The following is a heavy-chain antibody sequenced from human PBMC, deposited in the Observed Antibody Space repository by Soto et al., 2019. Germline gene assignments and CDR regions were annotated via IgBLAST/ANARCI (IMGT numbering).Heavy chain of an antibody. V-gene: IGHV3-23*01. D-gene: IGHD5-18*01. CDR2: ISGSGGST. J-gene: IGHJ3*02. Sequence: EVQLLESGGGLVQPGGSLRLSCAASGFTFSSYAMSWVRQAPGKGLEWVSAISGSGGSTYYADSVKGRFTISRDNSKNTLYLQMNSLRAEDTAVYYCEKDYLRGWSYGYAGAFDIWGQGTMVTVSS. CDR3: EKDYLRGWSYGYAGAFDI. CDR1: GFTFSSYA.